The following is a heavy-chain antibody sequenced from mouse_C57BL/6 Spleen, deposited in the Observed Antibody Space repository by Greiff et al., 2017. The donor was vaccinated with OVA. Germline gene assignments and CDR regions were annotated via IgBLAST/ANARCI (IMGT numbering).Heavy chain of an antibody. V-gene: IGHV1-55*01. Sequence: QVQLKQPGAELVKPGASVKMSCKASGYTFTSYWITWVKQRPGQGLEWIGDIYPGSGSTNYNEKFKSKATLTVDTSSSTAYMQLSSLTSEDSAVYYCARSDGSRYYYAMDYWGQGTSVTVSS. D-gene: IGHD1-1*01. CDR3: ARSDGSRYYYAMDY. CDR1: GYTFTSYW. J-gene: IGHJ4*01. CDR2: IYPGSGST.